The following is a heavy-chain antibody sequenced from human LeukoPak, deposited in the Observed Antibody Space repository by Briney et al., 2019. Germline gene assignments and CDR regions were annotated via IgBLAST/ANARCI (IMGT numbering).Heavy chain of an antibody. J-gene: IGHJ4*02. V-gene: IGHV1-18*01. CDR3: ASEFDY. Sequence: GASVKVSCKACGYTFTSYGISWVRQAPGQGPEWMAWISASNGDTSFAEKVQDRVTLTTDTSTRTAYMELRSLRSDDTAVYYCASEFDYWGQGTLVTVSS. CDR1: GYTFTSYG. CDR2: ISASNGDT.